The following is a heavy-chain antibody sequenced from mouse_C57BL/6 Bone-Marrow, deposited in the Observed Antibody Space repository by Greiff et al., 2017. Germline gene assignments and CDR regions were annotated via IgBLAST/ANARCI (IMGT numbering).Heavy chain of an antibody. CDR2: IGPNSGGT. CDR1: GYTFTSYW. J-gene: IGHJ4*01. D-gene: IGHD2-1*01. Sequence: QVQLQQPGAELVKPGASVKLSCKASGYTFTSYWMHWVKQRPGRGLEWIGRIGPNSGGTKYNEKFKSKATLTVDKPSSTAYMQLSSLTSEDSAVYYCARKGIYYGKRYAMDYWGQGTSVTVSS. V-gene: IGHV1-72*01. CDR3: ARKGIYYGKRYAMDY.